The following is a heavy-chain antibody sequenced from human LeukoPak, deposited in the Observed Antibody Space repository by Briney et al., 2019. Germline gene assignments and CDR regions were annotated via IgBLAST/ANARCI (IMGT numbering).Heavy chain of an antibody. D-gene: IGHD2-2*02. CDR3: ARQRYCSSTSCYINAEYFQH. CDR2: IYYSGST. V-gene: IGHV4-39*01. J-gene: IGHJ1*01. Sequence: ETLSLTCTVSGGSISSSSYYWGWIRQPPGKGLEWIGSIYYSGSTYYNPSLKSRVTISVDTSKNQFSLKLSSVTAADTAVYYCARQRYCSSTSCYINAEYFQHWGQGTLVTVSS. CDR1: GGSISSSSYY.